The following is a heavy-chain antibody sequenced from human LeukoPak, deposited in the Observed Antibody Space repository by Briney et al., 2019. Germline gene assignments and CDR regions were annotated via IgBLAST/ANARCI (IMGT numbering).Heavy chain of an antibody. V-gene: IGHV4-39*01. J-gene: IGHJ4*02. CDR1: GGFISSSSYY. CDR2: IFYSGST. CDR3: ARRRTGTTDY. Sequence: SETLSLTCIVSGGFISSSSYYWGWIRQPPGKGLEWIGSIFYSGSTYYNPSLKSRVTISVDTSKNQFSLKLSSVTAADTAVYYCARRRTGTTDYWGQGTLVTVSS. D-gene: IGHD1-7*01.